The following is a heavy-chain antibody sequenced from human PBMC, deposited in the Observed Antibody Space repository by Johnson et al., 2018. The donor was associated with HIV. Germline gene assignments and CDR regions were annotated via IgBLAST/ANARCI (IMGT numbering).Heavy chain of an antibody. Sequence: QVQLVESGGGLVQPGGSLRLSCAASGFTFSSYWMSWVRQAPGKGLEWVAVISYDGSNKYYADSVKGRFTISRDNSKNTLYLQMNSLRAEDTAVYYCAKDAYDYGDYGAFDIWGQGTMVTVSS. V-gene: IGHV3-30*18. D-gene: IGHD4-17*01. CDR3: AKDAYDYGDYGAFDI. CDR2: ISYDGSNK. J-gene: IGHJ3*02. CDR1: GFTFSSYW.